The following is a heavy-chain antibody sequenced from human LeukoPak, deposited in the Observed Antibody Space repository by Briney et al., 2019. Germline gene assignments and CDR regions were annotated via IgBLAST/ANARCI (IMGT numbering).Heavy chain of an antibody. CDR3: ARPNRSSSPQY. J-gene: IGHJ4*02. Sequence: GGSLRLSCAASGFTFSSYGMSWVRQAPGEGLEWLANINPDGGDKNYVDSVKGRFTISRDNAKNSVYLEINSLRAEDTAVYYCARPNRSSSPQYWGQGTLLTVSS. CDR1: GFTFSSYG. D-gene: IGHD6-13*01. V-gene: IGHV3-7*01. CDR2: INPDGGDK.